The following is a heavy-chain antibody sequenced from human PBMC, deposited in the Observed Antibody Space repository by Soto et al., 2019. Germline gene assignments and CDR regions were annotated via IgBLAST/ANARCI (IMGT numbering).Heavy chain of an antibody. CDR1: GGSFSGYY. CDR3: ARGVGGYCTNGVCYPMLPYYYYGMDV. Sequence: QVQLQQWGAGLLKPSETLSLTCAVYGGSFSGYYWSWIRQPPGKGLEWIGEINHSGSTNYNPSLKSRVTISVDTSKNQFSLKLSSVTAADTAVYYCARGVGGYCTNGVCYPMLPYYYYGMDVWGQGTTVTVSS. CDR2: INHSGST. V-gene: IGHV4-34*01. J-gene: IGHJ6*02. D-gene: IGHD2-8*01.